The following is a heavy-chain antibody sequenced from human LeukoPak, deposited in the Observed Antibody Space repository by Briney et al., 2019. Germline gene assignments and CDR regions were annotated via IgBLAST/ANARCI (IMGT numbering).Heavy chain of an antibody. D-gene: IGHD6-13*01. Sequence: SETLSLTCTVSGGSISSSSYYWGWIRQPPGKGLEWIGSIYYSGSTYYNPSLKSRVTISVDTSKNQFSLKLSSVTAADTAVYYCARRTSGPAAAGIYWGQGTLVTVSS. J-gene: IGHJ4*02. V-gene: IGHV4-39*01. CDR1: GGSISSSSYY. CDR3: ARRTSGPAAAGIY. CDR2: IYYSGST.